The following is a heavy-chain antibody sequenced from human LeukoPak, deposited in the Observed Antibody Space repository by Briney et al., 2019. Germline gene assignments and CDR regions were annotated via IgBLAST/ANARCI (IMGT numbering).Heavy chain of an antibody. CDR1: GYTFTGYY. D-gene: IGHD3-3*01. V-gene: IGHV1-2*02. CDR3: ARDTSGYYTGWFDP. Sequence: ASVKVSCKASGYTFTGYYMHWVRQAPGQGLEWMGWINPNSGGTNYAQKFQGRVTMTRDTSISTAYMELSRLRSDDTAVYYCARDTSGYYTGWFDPWGQGTLVTISS. J-gene: IGHJ5*02. CDR2: INPNSGGT.